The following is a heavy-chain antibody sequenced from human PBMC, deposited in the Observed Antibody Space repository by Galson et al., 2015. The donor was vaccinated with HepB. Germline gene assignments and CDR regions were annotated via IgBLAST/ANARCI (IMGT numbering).Heavy chain of an antibody. J-gene: IGHJ6*02. CDR1: GFTFSSYA. CDR3: AKTGKVATIRNYYYYYGMDV. Sequence: SLRLSCAASGFTFSSYAMSWVRQAPGKGLEWVSAISGSGGSTYYADSVKGRFTISRDNSKNTLYLQMNSLRAEDTAVYYCAKTGKVATIRNYYYYYGMDVWGQGTTVTVSS. V-gene: IGHV3-23*01. CDR2: ISGSGGST. D-gene: IGHD5-12*01.